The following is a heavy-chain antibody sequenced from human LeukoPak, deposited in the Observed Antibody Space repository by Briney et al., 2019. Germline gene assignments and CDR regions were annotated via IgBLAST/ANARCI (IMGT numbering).Heavy chain of an antibody. V-gene: IGHV3-7*01. CDR3: ARDPKRREGYNYY. CDR2: IKQDGSEK. J-gene: IGHJ4*02. Sequence: GGSLRLSCAASGFTFSSYWMSWVRQAPGKGLEWVANIKQDGSEKYYVDSVKGRFTISRDNAKNSLYLQMYSLRVEDTAVYYCARDPKRREGYNYYWGQGTLVTVSS. D-gene: IGHD5-24*01. CDR1: GFTFSSYW.